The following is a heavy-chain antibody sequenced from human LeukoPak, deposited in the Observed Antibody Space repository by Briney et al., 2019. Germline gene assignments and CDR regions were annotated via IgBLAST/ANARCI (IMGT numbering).Heavy chain of an antibody. J-gene: IGHJ1*01. D-gene: IGHD3-3*01. V-gene: IGHV1-46*01. Sequence: ASVKVSCKASGYTFTSYHMHWVRQAPGQGLEWMGIINPSGGSTSYAQKFQGRVTMTRDTSTSTVYMELSSLRSEDTAVYYCARVAQSGYYNVYFQHWGQGTLVTVSS. CDR3: ARVAQSGYYNVYFQH. CDR1: GYTFTSYH. CDR2: INPSGGST.